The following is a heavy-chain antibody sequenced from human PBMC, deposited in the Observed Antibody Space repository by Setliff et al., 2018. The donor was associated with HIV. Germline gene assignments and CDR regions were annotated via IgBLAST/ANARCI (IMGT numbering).Heavy chain of an antibody. Sequence: SETLSLTCTVSGGSIRSHYWNWIRQSPGKGLEWIAYFYYSGSTNYNPSLKSRVTISLDRFKNQFSLKLSSLTAADTAVYYCARYRRDDYYLTAYFDSWGQGTLVTVS. J-gene: IGHJ4*02. CDR2: FYYSGST. CDR1: GGSIRSHY. D-gene: IGHD1-26*01. CDR3: ARYRRDDYYLTAYFDS. V-gene: IGHV4-59*08.